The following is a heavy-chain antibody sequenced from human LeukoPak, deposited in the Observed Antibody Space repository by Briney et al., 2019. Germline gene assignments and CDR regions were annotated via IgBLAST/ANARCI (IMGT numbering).Heavy chain of an antibody. V-gene: IGHV4-39*01. Sequence: SETLSLTCTVSGGSISSSSYYWGWIRQPPGKGLEWIGGIYYSGSTYYNPSLKSRVTISVDTSKNQFSLKLSSVTAADTAVYYCAREDRATVTPRRHGWFDPWGQGTLVTVSS. CDR2: IYYSGST. CDR3: AREDRATVTPRRHGWFDP. CDR1: GGSISSSSYY. D-gene: IGHD4-17*01. J-gene: IGHJ5*02.